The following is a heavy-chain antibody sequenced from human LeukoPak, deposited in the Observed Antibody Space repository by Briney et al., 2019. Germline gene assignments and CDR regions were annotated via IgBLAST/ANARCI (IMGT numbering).Heavy chain of an antibody. D-gene: IGHD3-16*01. CDR2: ISGSGGST. CDR1: GFFFSSYA. Sequence: GGSLRLSCAASGFFFSSYATSWVRQAPGKGLEWVSAISGSGGSTYYADSVKGRFTISRDNSKNTLYLQMNSLRAEDTAVYYCAKEYYDYLWGSYRDYWGQGTLVTVSS. J-gene: IGHJ4*02. V-gene: IGHV3-23*01. CDR3: AKEYYDYLWGSYRDY.